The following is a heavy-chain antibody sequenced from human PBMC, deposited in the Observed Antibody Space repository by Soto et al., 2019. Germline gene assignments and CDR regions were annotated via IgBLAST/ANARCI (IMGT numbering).Heavy chain of an antibody. CDR2: ISYDGSNK. CDR3: ARDRGSWSTFNWFDP. J-gene: IGHJ5*02. CDR1: GFTFSSYA. V-gene: IGHV3-30-3*01. D-gene: IGHD6-13*01. Sequence: GGSLRLSCAASGFTFSSYAMHWVRQAPGKGLEWVAVISYDGSNKYYADSVKGRFTISRDNSKNTLYLQMNSLRAEDTAVYYCARDRGSWSTFNWFDPWGQGTLVTVSS.